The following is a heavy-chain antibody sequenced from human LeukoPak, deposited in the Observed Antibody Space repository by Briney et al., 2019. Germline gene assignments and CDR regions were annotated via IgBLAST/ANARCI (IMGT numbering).Heavy chain of an antibody. CDR2: IIPIFGTA. CDR1: GGTFSSYA. CDR3: ARFGGRAAKDDRLDY. J-gene: IGHJ4*02. V-gene: IGHV1-69*06. D-gene: IGHD3-16*01. Sequence: ASVKVSCKASGGTFSSYAISWVRQAPGQGLEWMGGIIPIFGTANYAQKFQGRVTVSWNTNISTAYMELNSLISEDTAVYYCARFGGRAAKDDRLDYWGQGTLVTVSS.